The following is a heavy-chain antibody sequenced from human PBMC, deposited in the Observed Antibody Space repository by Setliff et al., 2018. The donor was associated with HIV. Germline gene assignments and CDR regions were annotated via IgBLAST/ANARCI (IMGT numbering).Heavy chain of an antibody. CDR3: TRRDVSPLWFGQFDY. J-gene: IGHJ4*02. CDR2: VYHRGET. D-gene: IGHD3-10*01. Sequence: SETLSLTCDVSGFSMSNFYYWGGIRQPPGKGLEWIGSVYHRGETYYKPSLKGRVTISIDSSKSQISLNVTSVTAADTAVYYCTRRDVSPLWFGQFDYWGQGILVTVSS. V-gene: IGHV4-38-2*01. CDR1: GFSMSNFYY.